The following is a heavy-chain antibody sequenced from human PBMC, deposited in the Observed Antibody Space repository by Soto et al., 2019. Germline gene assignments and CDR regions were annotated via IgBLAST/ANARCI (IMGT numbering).Heavy chain of an antibody. CDR1: GGSISSYY. Sequence: PSETLSLTCTVSGGSISSYYWSWIRQPPGTGLEWIGYIYYNGNTNYNPSLKSRVTISVDTSKNQFSLKLNSVTAADTAVYYCARHVGSASWSDSWGQGTLVTVSS. CDR3: ARHVGSASWSDS. V-gene: IGHV4-59*08. J-gene: IGHJ5*01. CDR2: IYYNGNT. D-gene: IGHD1-26*01.